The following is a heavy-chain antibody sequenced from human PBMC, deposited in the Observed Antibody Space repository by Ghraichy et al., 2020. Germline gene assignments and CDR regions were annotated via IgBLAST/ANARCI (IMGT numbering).Heavy chain of an antibody. J-gene: IGHJ4*02. V-gene: IGHV4-59*01. CDR1: GGSISSYY. CDR2: IYYSGST. CDR3: ARARSGWYLDY. Sequence: SETLSLTCTVSGGSISSYYWSLIRQPPGKGLEWIGYIYYSGSTNYNPSLKSRVTISLDTSKNQFSLKLSSVTAADTAVYYCARARSGWYLDYWGQGTLVTVSS. D-gene: IGHD6-19*01.